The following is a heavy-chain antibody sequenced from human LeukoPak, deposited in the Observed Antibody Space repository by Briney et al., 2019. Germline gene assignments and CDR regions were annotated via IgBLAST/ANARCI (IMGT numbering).Heavy chain of an antibody. Sequence: GASVKVSCKASGYTFTGYYMHWVRQAPGQGLEWMGWINPNSGGTNYAQKFQGRVTMTRDTSISTAYTELSRPRSDDTAVYYCAKTKAGRFLEYHWGQGTLVTVSS. CDR3: AKTKAGRFLEYH. CDR2: INPNSGGT. D-gene: IGHD3-3*01. CDR1: GYTFTGYY. J-gene: IGHJ4*02. V-gene: IGHV1-2*02.